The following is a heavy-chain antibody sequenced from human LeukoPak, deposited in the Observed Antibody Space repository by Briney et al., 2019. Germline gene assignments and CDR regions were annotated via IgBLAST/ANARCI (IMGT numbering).Heavy chain of an antibody. J-gene: IGHJ6*02. CDR2: ISAYNGNT. CDR3: ARDRLLEVAGTVYYYGMDV. D-gene: IGHD2-15*01. CDR1: GYTFTSYG. V-gene: IGHV1-18*01. Sequence: ASVKVSCKASGYTFTSYGISWVRQAPGQGLEWMGWISAYNGNTNYAQKLQGRVTMTTDTSTSTAYMELRSLRSDDTAVYYCARDRLLEVAGTVYYYGMDVWGQGTTVTVSS.